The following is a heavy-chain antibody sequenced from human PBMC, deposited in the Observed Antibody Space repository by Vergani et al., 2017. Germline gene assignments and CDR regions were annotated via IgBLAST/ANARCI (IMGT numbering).Heavy chain of an antibody. CDR1: GGSISSYY. CDR2: IYYSGST. D-gene: IGHD6-13*01. Sequence: QVQLQESGPGLVKPSETLSLTCTVSGGSISSYYWSWIRQPPGKGLEWIGYIYYSGSTNYNPSLKSRVTISVDTSKNQFSLKLSSGTAADTAVYYCVREQQLAYYFDYWGQGTLVTVSS. V-gene: IGHV4-59*01. J-gene: IGHJ4*02. CDR3: VREQQLAYYFDY.